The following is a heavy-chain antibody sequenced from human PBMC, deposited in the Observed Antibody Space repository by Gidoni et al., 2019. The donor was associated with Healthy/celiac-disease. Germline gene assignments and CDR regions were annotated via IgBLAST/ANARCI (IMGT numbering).Heavy chain of an antibody. CDR1: GFPFSSYS. D-gene: IGHD3-16*01. Sequence: EVQLVESGGGLVKPGGSLRLSCAASGFPFSSYSMNWVRQAPGKGLEWVSSISSSSSYIYYADSVKGRFTISRDNAKNSLYLQMNSLRAEDTAVFYCARDSLSQTYLGIDYWGQGTLVTVSS. J-gene: IGHJ4*02. CDR2: ISSSSSYI. CDR3: ARDSLSQTYLGIDY. V-gene: IGHV3-21*01.